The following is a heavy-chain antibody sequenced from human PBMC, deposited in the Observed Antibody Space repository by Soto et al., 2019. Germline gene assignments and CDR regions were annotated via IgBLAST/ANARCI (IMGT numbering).Heavy chain of an antibody. CDR1: GYTFSRYG. J-gene: IGHJ6*02. V-gene: IGHV1-18*01. CDR3: AKNGQPPYYYYGMDV. Sequence: ASVKVSCKASGYTFSRYGISWVRQAPGQGLEWMGWISGYNGDTKYAQKVKGRVTMTIDTSTYTAYMELGSLTSDDTAIYYCAKNGQPPYYYYGMDVWGQGTTVTVSS. CDR2: ISGYNGDT. D-gene: IGHD2-8*01.